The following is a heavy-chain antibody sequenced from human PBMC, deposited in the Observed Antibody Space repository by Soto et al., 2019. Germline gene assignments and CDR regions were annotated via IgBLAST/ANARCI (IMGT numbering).Heavy chain of an antibody. CDR1: GYSFSSYW. J-gene: IGHJ4*02. V-gene: IGHV5-10-1*01. D-gene: IGHD1-26*01. Sequence: EVQLVQSGAEVKKPGESLRISCKGSGYSFSSYWISRVRQMPGKGLEWMGRIDPSDSYTNYSPSFQGHVTISADKSISTAYLQWSSLKASDTAMYYCARHRATPTTTLFYWGQGTLVTVSS. CDR2: IDPSDSYT. CDR3: ARHRATPTTTLFY.